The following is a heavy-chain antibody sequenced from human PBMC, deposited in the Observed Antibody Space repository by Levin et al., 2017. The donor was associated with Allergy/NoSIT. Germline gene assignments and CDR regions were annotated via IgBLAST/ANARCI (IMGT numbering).Heavy chain of an antibody. CDR2: GFYSGTT. V-gene: IGHV4-59*01. CDR3: ARATRSSLIYYFDY. CDR1: GDSISRFY. D-gene: IGHD6-13*01. Sequence: SETLSLTCTVSGDSISRFYWSWIRQPPGRGLEWIGNGFYSGTTNYNPSLKSRVTILVDTSKTQFSLKLRSVTAADTAVYYCARATRSSLIYYFDYWGQGTLVTVSS. J-gene: IGHJ4*02.